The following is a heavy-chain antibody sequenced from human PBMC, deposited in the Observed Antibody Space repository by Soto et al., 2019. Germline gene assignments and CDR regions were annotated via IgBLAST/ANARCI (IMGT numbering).Heavy chain of an antibody. CDR2: ITGSGLTI. CDR1: GFTFSKYA. D-gene: IGHD2-21*02. Sequence: GGSLRLSCEASGFTFSKYAMIWVRQATGKGQEWVSGITGSGLTIEHSASVKGRFTISRDNSKNTVYLQMNSLRAEDTAIYYCAKDDVSGDGLWLVSDWGQGTPVTVSS. J-gene: IGHJ4*02. V-gene: IGHV3-23*01. CDR3: AKDDVSGDGLWLVSD.